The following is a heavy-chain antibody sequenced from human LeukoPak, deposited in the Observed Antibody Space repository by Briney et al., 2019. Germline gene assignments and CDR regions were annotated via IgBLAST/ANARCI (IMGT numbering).Heavy chain of an antibody. CDR2: INPNSGGT. CDR3: ARIVVIGQYDIDY. J-gene: IGHJ4*02. V-gene: IGHV1-2*06. D-gene: IGHD3-22*01. CDR1: GYTFTGYY. Sequence: ASVKVSCKASGYTFTGYYMHWVRQAPGQGLEWMGRINPNSGGTNYAQKFQGRVTMTRDTPISTAYMELSRLRSDDTAVYYCARIVVIGQYDIDYWGQGTLVTVSS.